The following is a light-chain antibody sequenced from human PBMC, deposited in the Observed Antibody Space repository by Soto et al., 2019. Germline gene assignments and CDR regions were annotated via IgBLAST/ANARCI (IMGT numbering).Light chain of an antibody. Sequence: QCVLTQPSSLSGSPGQSITISCTGTISDVGGYNYVSWYQHHPGKAPKLLIYEVSYLPSGVSDRFSGSKSANTASLTISGLQAEDEADYYCSSYTSGSIRVFGTGTKVTVL. V-gene: IGLV2-14*01. CDR2: EVS. CDR1: ISDVGGYNY. J-gene: IGLJ1*01. CDR3: SSYTSGSIRV.